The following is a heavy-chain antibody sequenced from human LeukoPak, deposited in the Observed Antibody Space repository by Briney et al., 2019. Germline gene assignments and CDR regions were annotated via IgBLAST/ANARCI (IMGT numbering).Heavy chain of an antibody. CDR1: GGLISISTHY. V-gene: IGHV4-39*01. CDR2: VFYSGTT. D-gene: IGHD5-24*01. CDR3: GGHPRGARRDGYSWPRENDY. Sequence: PSETLSLTCSVSGGLISISTHYWGWIRQTPGKGLEWIGSVFYSGTTYFNPSFNSRLTISIDTSKNQFSLKLSSVTAADTAVYYCGGHPRGARRDGYSWPRENDYWGQGTLVTVSS. J-gene: IGHJ4*02.